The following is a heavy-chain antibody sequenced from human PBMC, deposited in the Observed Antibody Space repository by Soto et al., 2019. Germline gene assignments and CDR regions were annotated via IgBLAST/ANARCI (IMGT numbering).Heavy chain of an antibody. J-gene: IGHJ3*02. D-gene: IGHD6-19*01. V-gene: IGHV1-69*06. CDR1: GGTFSSSA. Sequence: QVQLVQSGAEMREPGSSVKVSCKASGGTFSSSAINWLRQAPGQGPEWMGGIIPTFGTANYIEKFRGTVTITANTSTSTAYMEVRSPTSEDTAMYFCARSETAGHRGFDIWGQGTMVTVSS. CDR3: ARSETAGHRGFDI. CDR2: IIPTFGTA.